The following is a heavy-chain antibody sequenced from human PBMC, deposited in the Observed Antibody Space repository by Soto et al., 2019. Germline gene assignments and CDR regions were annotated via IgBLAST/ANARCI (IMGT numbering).Heavy chain of an antibody. D-gene: IGHD6-6*01. J-gene: IGHJ5*02. CDR3: AKLGQLDRVHGWFDP. V-gene: IGHV3-23*01. CDR1: GFTFSSYG. CDR2: ISGSGGST. Sequence: PGGSLRLSCAASGFTFSSYGMHWVRQAPGKGLEWVSAISGSGGSTYYADSVKGRFTISRDNSKNTLYLQMNSLRAEDTAVYYCAKLGQLDRVHGWFDPWGQGTLVTVSS.